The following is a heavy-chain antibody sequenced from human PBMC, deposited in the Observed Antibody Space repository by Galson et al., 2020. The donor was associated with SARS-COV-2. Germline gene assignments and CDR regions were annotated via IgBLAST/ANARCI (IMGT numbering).Heavy chain of an antibody. V-gene: IGHV4-61*02. D-gene: IGHD2-2*01. J-gene: IGHJ4*02. CDR1: GGSISSGNYY. CDR2: VHNSGST. Sequence: SQTLSLTCTVSGGSISSGNYYWSWIRQPAGKGLEWIGRVHNSGSTRYSPSLKSRVTISVDTAKNQFSLTLRSVTAADTAVYYCARMEGRSASCDYWGQGTLVTGSS. CDR3: ARMEGRSASCDY.